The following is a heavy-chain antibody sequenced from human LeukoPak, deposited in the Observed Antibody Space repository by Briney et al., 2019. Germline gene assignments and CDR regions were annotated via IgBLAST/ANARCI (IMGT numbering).Heavy chain of an antibody. Sequence: SVKLSCKASGYTLTGYYMPWVRHAPGQGLEWMGRINPNSGGTNYAQKFLGRVTMTSDTAISTAYVELSRLRSDDTAVYYCARDLSTMYRGSYLEDYWGQGTLVTVSS. V-gene: IGHV1-2*06. D-gene: IGHD1-26*01. CDR3: ARDLSTMYRGSYLEDY. CDR1: GYTLTGYY. J-gene: IGHJ4*02. CDR2: INPNSGGT.